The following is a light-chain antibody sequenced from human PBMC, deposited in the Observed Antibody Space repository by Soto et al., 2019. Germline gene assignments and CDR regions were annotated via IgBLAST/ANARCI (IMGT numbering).Light chain of an antibody. Sequence: QSVLTQPRSVSGSPGQSVPISCTGTSSDVGGYDYVSWYQQHPGKAPKLMIYDVSKRPSGVPDRFSGSKSGNTASLTISGLQAEDEADYYCCSYAGSYVFGTGTKVTVL. V-gene: IGLV2-11*01. CDR2: DVS. CDR3: CSYAGSYV. J-gene: IGLJ1*01. CDR1: SSDVGGYDY.